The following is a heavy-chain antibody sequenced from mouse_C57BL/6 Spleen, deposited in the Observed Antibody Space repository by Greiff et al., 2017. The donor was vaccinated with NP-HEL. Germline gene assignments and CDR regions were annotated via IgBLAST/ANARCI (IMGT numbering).Heavy chain of an antibody. V-gene: IGHV1-54*01. Sequence: QVQLQQSGAELVRPGTSVKVSCKASGYAFTNYLIEWVKQRPGQGLEWIGVINPGSGGTNYNEKFKGKATLTADKSSSTAYMQLSSLTSVDSAVYCWARRYGSSYGYFDVWGTGTTVTVSS. J-gene: IGHJ1*03. CDR1: GYAFTNYL. CDR3: ARRYGSSYGYFDV. D-gene: IGHD1-1*01. CDR2: INPGSGGT.